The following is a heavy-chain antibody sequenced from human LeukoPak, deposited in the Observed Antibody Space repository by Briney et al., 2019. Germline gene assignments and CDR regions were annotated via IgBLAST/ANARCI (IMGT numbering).Heavy chain of an antibody. CDR1: GFTFSSYA. D-gene: IGHD5-18*01. Sequence: GGSLRLSCAASGFTFSSYAMSWVRQAPGKGLEWVSYITSSSSAIYYADSVKGRVTISRDNAKNSLYLQMNSLRDEDTAVYYCARDTAYAFDIWGQGTKVTVSS. J-gene: IGHJ3*02. CDR2: ITSSSSAI. CDR3: ARDTAYAFDI. V-gene: IGHV3-48*02.